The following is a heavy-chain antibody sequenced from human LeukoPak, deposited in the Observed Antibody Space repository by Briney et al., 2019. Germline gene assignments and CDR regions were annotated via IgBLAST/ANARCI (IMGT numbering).Heavy chain of an antibody. V-gene: IGHV4-61*01. D-gene: IGHD6-13*01. Sequence: PSQTLSLTCTVSGGSVSSGSYYWSWIRQPPGKGLEWIGYIYYSGSTNYNPSLKSRVTISVDTSKNQFSLKLSSVTAADTAVYYCARSTRPYSSSWYDYWGQGTLVTVSS. CDR2: IYYSGST. CDR1: GGSVSSGSYY. J-gene: IGHJ4*02. CDR3: ARSTRPYSSSWYDY.